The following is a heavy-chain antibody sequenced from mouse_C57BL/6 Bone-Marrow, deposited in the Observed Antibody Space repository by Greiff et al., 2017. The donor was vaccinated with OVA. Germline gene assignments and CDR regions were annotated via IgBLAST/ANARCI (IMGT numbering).Heavy chain of an antibody. CDR2: INPSSGDT. CDR3: ARSRLCYFDF. V-gene: IGHV1-4*01. CDR1: GYTFTSYT. Sequence: VKLMESGAELVRPGASVKMSCKASGYTFTSYTMHWVKQRPGQGLEWIGYINPSSGDTKYNQKFKDKATLTADKSSSTAYIHLSSLTSADSAVYYCARSRLCYFDFWGPGTTLTVSS. J-gene: IGHJ2*01.